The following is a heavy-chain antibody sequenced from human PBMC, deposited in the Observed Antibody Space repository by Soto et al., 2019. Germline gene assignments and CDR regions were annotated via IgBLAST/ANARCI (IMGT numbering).Heavy chain of an antibody. V-gene: IGHV4-59*08. D-gene: IGHD3-9*01. CDR2: IYYSGST. J-gene: IGHJ3*02. CDR3: ARLDEDYDILTGYYIAFDI. CDR1: GGSISSYY. Sequence: SETLSLTCTVSGGSISSYYWSWIRQPPGKGLEWIGYIYYSGSTNYNPSLKSRVTISVDTSKNQFSLKLSSVTAADTAVYYCARLDEDYDILTGYYIAFDIWGQGTMVTVSS.